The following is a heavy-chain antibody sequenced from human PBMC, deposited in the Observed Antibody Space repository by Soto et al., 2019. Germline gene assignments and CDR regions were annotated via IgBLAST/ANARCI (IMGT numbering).Heavy chain of an antibody. CDR1: GGTFSSYA. D-gene: IGHD3-3*01. V-gene: IGHV1-69*06. CDR2: IIPIFGTA. CDR3: AVAFRYYYFWSGYLGHYGMDV. J-gene: IGHJ6*02. Sequence: SVKVSCMASGGTFSSYAISWVRQAPGQGLEWMGVIIPIFGTANYAQKFQGRVTMTEDTSTDTAYMELSSLRSEDTVVYYCAVAFRYYYFWSGYLGHYGMDVWGQGTTVTVSS.